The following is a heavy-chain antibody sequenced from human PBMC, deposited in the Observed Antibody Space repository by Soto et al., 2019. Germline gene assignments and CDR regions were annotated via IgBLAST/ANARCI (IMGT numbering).Heavy chain of an antibody. CDR3: ATSIRFLEWRGAFDI. CDR1: GFTLSSYA. D-gene: IGHD3-3*01. Sequence: GGSLRLSCAASGFTLSSYAMSWVRQAPGKGLEWVSAISGSGGSTYYADSVKGRFTISRDNSKNTLYLQMNSLRAEDTAVYYCATSIRFLEWRGAFDIWGQGTMVTVSS. J-gene: IGHJ3*02. V-gene: IGHV3-23*01. CDR2: ISGSGGST.